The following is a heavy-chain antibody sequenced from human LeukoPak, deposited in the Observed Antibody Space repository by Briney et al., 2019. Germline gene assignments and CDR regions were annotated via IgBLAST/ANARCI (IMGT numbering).Heavy chain of an antibody. J-gene: IGHJ4*02. CDR1: GFTFSSYG. V-gene: IGHV3-33*01. CDR2: IWYDGSNK. CDR3: ARGPPYYYGSPAYYFDY. Sequence: GGSLRLSCAASGFTFSSYGMHWVRQAPGKGLEWVAVIWYDGSNKYYADSVKGRFTISRDNSKNTLYLQMNSLRAEDTAVYYCARGPPYYYGSPAYYFDYWGQGTLVTVSS. D-gene: IGHD3-10*01.